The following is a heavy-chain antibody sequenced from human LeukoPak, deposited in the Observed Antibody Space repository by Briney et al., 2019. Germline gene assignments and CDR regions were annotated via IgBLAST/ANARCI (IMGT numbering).Heavy chain of an antibody. CDR1: GFTFSSYS. J-gene: IGHJ3*02. CDR3: ARDRGTYYYDSSAPAVAFDI. Sequence: GGSLRLSCAASGFTFSSYSMNWVRQAPGKGLEWVSSISSSSSYIYYADSVKGRFTISRDNSKNTLYLQMNSLRAEDTAVYYCARDRGTYYYDSSAPAVAFDIWGQGTVVTVSS. V-gene: IGHV3-21*01. D-gene: IGHD3-22*01. CDR2: ISSSSSYI.